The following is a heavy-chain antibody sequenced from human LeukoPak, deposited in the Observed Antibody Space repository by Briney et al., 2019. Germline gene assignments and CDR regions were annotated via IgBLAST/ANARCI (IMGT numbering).Heavy chain of an antibody. CDR3: ASTHYYDSSGYYRDDAFDI. D-gene: IGHD3-22*01. J-gene: IGHJ3*02. Sequence: SETLSLTCAVYGGSFSGYYWSWIRQPPGKGLEWIGEINHSGTTNYNPSLKSRVTISVDTSKNQFSLNLSSVTAADTAVYYCASTHYYDSSGYYRDDAFDIWGQGTMVTVSS. CDR1: GGSFSGYY. V-gene: IGHV4-34*01. CDR2: INHSGTT.